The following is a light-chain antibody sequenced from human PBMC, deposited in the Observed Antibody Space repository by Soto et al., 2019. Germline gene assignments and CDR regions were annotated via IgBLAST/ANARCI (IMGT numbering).Light chain of an antibody. V-gene: IGKV3-20*01. J-gene: IGKJ1*01. CDR1: QSVSNNY. CDR2: DAS. Sequence: ETVLTQSPGTLSLSPGERATLSCRASQSVSNNYLAWYQQRPGQAPSLLLFDASTRATGIPDRFSGSGSGTDFTLTISSLQSEDFAVYYCQQYNNWPPTFGQGTKVDIK. CDR3: QQYNNWPPT.